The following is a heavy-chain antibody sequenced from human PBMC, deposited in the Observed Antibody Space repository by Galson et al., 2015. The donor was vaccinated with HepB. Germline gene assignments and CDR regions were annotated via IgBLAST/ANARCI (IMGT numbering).Heavy chain of an antibody. CDR1: GGSVSSGSYY. J-gene: IGHJ3*02. V-gene: IGHV4-61*01. CDR3: ARERVEGDAFDI. Sequence: ETLSLTCTVSGGSVSSGSYYWSWIRQPPGKGLEWIGYIYYSGSTNYNPSLKSRVTISVDTSKNQFSLKLSSVTAADTAVYYCARERVEGDAFDIWGQGTMVTVSS. D-gene: IGHD5-24*01. CDR2: IYYSGST.